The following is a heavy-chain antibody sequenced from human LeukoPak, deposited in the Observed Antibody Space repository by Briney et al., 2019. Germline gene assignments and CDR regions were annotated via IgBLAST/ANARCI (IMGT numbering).Heavy chain of an antibody. CDR1: GFTFSSYG. Sequence: GGSLRLSCAASGFTFSSYGMHWVRQAPGKGLEWVAVISYDGSNKYYADSVKGRFTISRDNSKNTLYLQMNSLRAEDTAVYYCARAGRYSSGWLDYWGQGTLVTVSS. CDR2: ISYDGSNK. D-gene: IGHD6-19*01. J-gene: IGHJ4*02. CDR3: ARAGRYSSGWLDY. V-gene: IGHV3-30*03.